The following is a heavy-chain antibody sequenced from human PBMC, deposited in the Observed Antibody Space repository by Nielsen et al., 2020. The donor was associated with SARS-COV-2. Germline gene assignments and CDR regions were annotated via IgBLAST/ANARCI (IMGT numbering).Heavy chain of an antibody. J-gene: IGHJ3*02. Sequence: GESLKISCAASGFTFSDYYMSWIRQAPGKGLEWVSYISSSSSYTNYADSVKGRFTISRDNSKNTLNLQMNSLRGEDTAVYFCARVSGNYSLGFDIWGQGTMVTVSS. CDR2: ISSSSSYT. CDR1: GFTFSDYY. V-gene: IGHV3-11*06. D-gene: IGHD1-26*01. CDR3: ARVSGNYSLGFDI.